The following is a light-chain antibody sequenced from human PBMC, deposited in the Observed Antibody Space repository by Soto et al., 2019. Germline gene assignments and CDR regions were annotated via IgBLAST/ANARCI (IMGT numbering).Light chain of an antibody. CDR2: AAS. CDR1: QGIRND. V-gene: IGKV1-6*01. J-gene: IGKJ1*01. CDR3: LQDYNYPWT. Sequence: AIQMTQSPSSLSASVGDRVTITCRASQGIRNDLAWYQQKPGKAPKLLIYAASSLQSGVPSRFSGSGSGTDFTLTINSLQPEDFATYYCLQDYNYPWTFGQGTKVDIK.